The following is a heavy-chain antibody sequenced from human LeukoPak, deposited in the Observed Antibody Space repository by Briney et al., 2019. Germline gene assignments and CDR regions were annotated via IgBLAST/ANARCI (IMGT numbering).Heavy chain of an antibody. D-gene: IGHD4-17*01. J-gene: IGHJ5*02. CDR3: ANVIANDYGDGIWFDP. CDR1: GYTLTELS. Sequence: ASVKVSCKVSGYTLTELSMHWVRQAPGKGLEWMGGFDPEDGETIYAQKFQGRVTMTEDTSTDTAYMELSSLRSDDTAVYYCANVIANDYGDGIWFDPWGQGTLVTVSS. CDR2: FDPEDGET. V-gene: IGHV1-24*01.